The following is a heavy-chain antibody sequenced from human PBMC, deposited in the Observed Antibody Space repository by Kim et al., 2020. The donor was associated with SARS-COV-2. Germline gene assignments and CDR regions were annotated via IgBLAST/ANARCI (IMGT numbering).Heavy chain of an antibody. CDR2: ISSNGGST. D-gene: IGHD3-3*01. V-gene: IGHV3-64*01. CDR1: GFTFSSYA. Sequence: GGSLRLSCAASGFTFSSYAMHWVRQAPGKGLECVSPISSNGGSTSYANSVKGRFTISRDNSKNTLYLQMNSLRAEDMAVYYCARDSASTIFGVVIINYYYGMDVWGQGTTVTLSS. J-gene: IGHJ6*02. CDR3: ARDSASTIFGVVIINYYYGMDV.